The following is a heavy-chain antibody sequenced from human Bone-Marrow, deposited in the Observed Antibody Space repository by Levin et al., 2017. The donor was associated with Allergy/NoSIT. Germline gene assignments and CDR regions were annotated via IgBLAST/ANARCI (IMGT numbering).Heavy chain of an antibody. D-gene: IGHD3-3*01. CDR1: GFTFGDYE. CDR2: ISNTAFTI. CDR3: ARIHYDFWTGYSADYFDA. Sequence: GESLKISCATSGFTFGDYEMAWVRQAPGRGPEWISYISNTAFTINYADSVKGRFTISRDNPRSSLSLHMTSLRVEDTAIYYCARIHYDFWTGYSADYFDAWGPGVLVTVSS. V-gene: IGHV3-48*03. J-gene: IGHJ4*02.